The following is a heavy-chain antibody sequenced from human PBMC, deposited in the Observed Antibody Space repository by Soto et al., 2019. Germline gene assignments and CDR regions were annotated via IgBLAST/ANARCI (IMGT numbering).Heavy chain of an antibody. V-gene: IGHV3-74*01. CDR2: INSDGSST. J-gene: IGHJ4*02. Sequence: GGSLRLSCAASGFTFSSYWMHWVRQAPGKGLVWVSRINSDGSSTSYADSVKGRFTISRDNAKNTLYLQMNSLRAEDTAVYYCARDAGEGYCSSTSCYSTPPFDYWGQGTLVTVSS. CDR1: GFTFSSYW. D-gene: IGHD2-2*01. CDR3: ARDAGEGYCSSTSCYSTPPFDY.